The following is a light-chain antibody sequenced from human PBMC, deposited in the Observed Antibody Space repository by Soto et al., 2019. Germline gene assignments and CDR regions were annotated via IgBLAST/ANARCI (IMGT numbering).Light chain of an antibody. V-gene: IGKV3-20*01. Sequence: EILLTQSPGTLSLSPGERATLSCRASQSVTSNYLAWYQHQPGQAPRLLIYAAPTRATGIPDRFSGSGSGTDFTLTISRLEPEDFAVYYCQQYGSTPQTFGQGTNLETK. CDR1: QSVTSNY. J-gene: IGKJ2*01. CDR3: QQYGSTPQT. CDR2: AAP.